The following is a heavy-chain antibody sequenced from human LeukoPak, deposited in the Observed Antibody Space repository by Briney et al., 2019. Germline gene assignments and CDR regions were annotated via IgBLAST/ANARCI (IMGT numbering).Heavy chain of an antibody. J-gene: IGHJ4*02. CDR2: INHSGST. Sequence: SETMSLTCAVYSGSFSGYYWSWIRQPPGKGLEWIGEINHSGSTNYNPSLKSRVTISVDTSKNQFSLKLSSVTAADTAVYYCARGGKGSDILTGSPGVFDYWGQGTLVTVSS. CDR1: SGSFSGYY. V-gene: IGHV4-34*01. D-gene: IGHD3-9*01. CDR3: ARGGKGSDILTGSPGVFDY.